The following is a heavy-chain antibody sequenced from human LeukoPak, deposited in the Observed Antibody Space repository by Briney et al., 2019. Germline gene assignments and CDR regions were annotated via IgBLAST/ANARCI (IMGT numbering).Heavy chain of an antibody. J-gene: IGHJ6*02. Sequence: GGSLRLSCAASGFTFNNYALHWVRQAPGKGLEWVAVISYDGSNKYYTDSVKGRFTISRDNAKNSLYLQMNSLRAEDTAVYYCARDGRNGMDVWGQGTTVTVSS. CDR3: ARDGRNGMDV. V-gene: IGHV3-30-3*01. CDR2: ISYDGSNK. CDR1: GFTFNNYA.